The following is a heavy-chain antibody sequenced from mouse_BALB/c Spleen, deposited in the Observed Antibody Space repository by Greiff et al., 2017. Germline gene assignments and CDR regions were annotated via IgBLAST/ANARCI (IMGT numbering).Heavy chain of an antibody. J-gene: IGHJ4*01. Sequence: DVMLVESGGGLVKPGGSLKLSCAASGFTFSSYAMSWVRQSPEKRLEWVAEISSGGSYTYYPETVTGRSTISRDNAKNTLYLEMSSLRSEDTAMYYCARDNYGSHYYAMDYWGQGTSVTVSS. CDR1: GFTFSSYA. V-gene: IGHV5-9-4*01. D-gene: IGHD1-1*01. CDR3: ARDNYGSHYYAMDY. CDR2: ISSGGSYT.